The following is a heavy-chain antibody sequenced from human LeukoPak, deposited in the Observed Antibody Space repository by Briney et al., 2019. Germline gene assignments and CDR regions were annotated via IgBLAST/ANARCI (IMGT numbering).Heavy chain of an antibody. CDR1: GASISSYC. V-gene: IGHV4-59*01. Sequence: SETLSLTCTVSGASISSYCWSWIRQPPGKGLEWIGYIYYSGSTNYNPSLKSRVTISVDTSKNQFSLKLSSVTAADTAVYYCARGGRHSSSFDYWGQGTLVTVSS. CDR3: ARGGRHSSSFDY. J-gene: IGHJ4*02. CDR2: IYYSGST. D-gene: IGHD6-6*01.